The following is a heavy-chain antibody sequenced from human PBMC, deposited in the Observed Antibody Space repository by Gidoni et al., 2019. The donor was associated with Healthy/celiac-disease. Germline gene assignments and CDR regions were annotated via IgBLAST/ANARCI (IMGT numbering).Heavy chain of an antibody. CDR2: IYYSGST. CDR3: ATHFLDGDYYGRGAFDI. Sequence: QVQLQESGPGLVKPSETLSLTCTVSGGSISSYYWSWIRQPPGKGLEWIGYIYYSGSTNYNPSLKSRVTISVDTSKNQFSLKLSSVTAADTAVYYCATHFLDGDYYGRGAFDIWGQGTMVTVSS. CDR1: GGSISSYY. D-gene: IGHD4-17*01. V-gene: IGHV4-59*01. J-gene: IGHJ3*02.